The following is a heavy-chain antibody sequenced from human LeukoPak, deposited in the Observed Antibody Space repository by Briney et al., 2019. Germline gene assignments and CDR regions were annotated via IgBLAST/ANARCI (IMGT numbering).Heavy chain of an antibody. CDR2: IYYSGST. CDR1: GYSISSGYY. D-gene: IGHD4-17*01. CDR3: ASMTTVIYWYFNL. J-gene: IGHJ2*01. V-gene: IGHV4-61*01. Sequence: SETLSLTCTVSGYSISSGYYWSWIRQPPGKGLEWIGYIYYSGSTNYNPSLKSRVTISVDTSKNQFSLKLSSVTAADTAVYYCASMTTVIYWYFNLWGRGTLVTVSS.